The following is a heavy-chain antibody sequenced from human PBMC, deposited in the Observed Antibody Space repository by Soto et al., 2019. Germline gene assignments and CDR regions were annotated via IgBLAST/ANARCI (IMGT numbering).Heavy chain of an antibody. CDR1: GYTFTSYG. D-gene: IGHD5-12*01. Sequence: QVQLGQSGAEVKKPGASVKVSCKASGYTFTSYGITWVRQAPGQGLEWMGWFNTYNGNTNYAQKLQGRVTMTTDTSTSTGYMELRSLRSDDTAVYYCARERGGYAYGDYWGQGTLVTVSS. CDR3: ARERGGYAYGDY. V-gene: IGHV1-18*01. CDR2: FNTYNGNT. J-gene: IGHJ4*02.